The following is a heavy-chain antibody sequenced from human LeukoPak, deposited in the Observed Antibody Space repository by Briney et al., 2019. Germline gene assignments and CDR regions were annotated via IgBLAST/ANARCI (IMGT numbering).Heavy chain of an antibody. CDR3: ARVAARPMSARN. Sequence: SETLSLTCTVSGGSISSSSYYWGWIRQPPGKGLEWIGSIYYSGSTYYNPSLKSRVTISVDTSKNQFSLKLSSVIAADTAVYYCARVAARPMSARNWGQGTLVTVSS. CDR1: GGSISSSSYY. CDR2: IYYSGST. J-gene: IGHJ4*02. V-gene: IGHV4-39*01. D-gene: IGHD6-6*01.